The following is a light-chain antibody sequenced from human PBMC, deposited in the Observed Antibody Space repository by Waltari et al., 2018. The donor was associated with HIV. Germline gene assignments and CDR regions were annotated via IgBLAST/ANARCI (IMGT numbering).Light chain of an antibody. CDR1: RSNIGNND. V-gene: IGLV1-47*01. J-gene: IGLJ3*02. CDR3: DAWDDSLSGRV. Sequence: QSVLTQPPSASGTPGQRVTISCSGSRSNIGNNDVYWFQQLPGTAPKLLIYRNNQRSSGVPDRFTGSKSGTSVSLAISGLRSEDEADYYCDAWDDSLSGRVFGGGTKLTVL. CDR2: RNN.